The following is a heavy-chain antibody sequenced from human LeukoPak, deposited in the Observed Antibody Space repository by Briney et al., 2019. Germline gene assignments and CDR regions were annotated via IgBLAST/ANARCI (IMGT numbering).Heavy chain of an antibody. CDR3: ARDGMYGSGSYYNLDY. D-gene: IGHD3-10*01. Sequence: PGGSLRLSCAASGFTFSSYWMHWVRQAPGKGLEWVSSISSSSSYIYYADSVKGRFTISRDNAKNSLYLQMNSLRAEDTAVYYCARDGMYGSGSYYNLDYWGQGTLVTVSS. CDR1: GFTFSSYW. CDR2: ISSSSSYI. J-gene: IGHJ4*02. V-gene: IGHV3-21*01.